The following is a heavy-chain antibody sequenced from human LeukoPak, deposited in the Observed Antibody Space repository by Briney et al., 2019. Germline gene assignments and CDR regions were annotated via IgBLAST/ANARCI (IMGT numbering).Heavy chain of an antibody. CDR1: GFTFSDYY. CDR3: VSSHLTARRDY. Sequence: GGSLRLSCAASGFTFSDYYMSWIRQAPGKGLEWVSYISSSGSTIYYADSVKGRFTISRDNAKNSLYLQMNSLRAEDTAVYYCVSSHLTARRDYWGQGTLVTVSS. J-gene: IGHJ4*02. D-gene: IGHD6-6*01. CDR2: ISSSGSTI. V-gene: IGHV3-11*04.